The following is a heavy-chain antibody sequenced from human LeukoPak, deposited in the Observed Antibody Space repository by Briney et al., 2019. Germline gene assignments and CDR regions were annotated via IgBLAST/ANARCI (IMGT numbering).Heavy chain of an antibody. CDR1: GFTVSSYG. CDR2: FSATDGSA. Sequence: GGSLRLSCAASGFTVSSYGMTWVRLAPGKGPEWVSAFSATDGSAQYAESVKGRFTISRDNSENSLYLQMNSLRDEDTAVYYCAKARIAAAGTGAFDVWGQGTMVTVSS. D-gene: IGHD6-13*01. J-gene: IGHJ3*01. CDR3: AKARIAAAGTGAFDV. V-gene: IGHV3-23*01.